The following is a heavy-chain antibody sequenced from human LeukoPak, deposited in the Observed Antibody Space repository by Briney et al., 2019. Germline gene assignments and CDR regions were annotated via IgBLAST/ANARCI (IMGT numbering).Heavy chain of an antibody. CDR1: GGSFSGYY. J-gene: IGHJ5*02. V-gene: IGHV4-34*01. CDR2: INHSGNT. Sequence: ASETLSLTCAVYGGSFSGYYWSWIRQAPGKGLEWIGEINHSGNTNYNPFLKSRVTISVDTSKNQFSLKLSSVTAADTAVYYCVTEPGYCTGGRCYGGWFDPWGQGTLVTVSS. D-gene: IGHD2-15*01. CDR3: VTEPGYCTGGRCYGGWFDP.